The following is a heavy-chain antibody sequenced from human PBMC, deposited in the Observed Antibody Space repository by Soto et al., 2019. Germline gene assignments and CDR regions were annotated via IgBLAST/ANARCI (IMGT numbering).Heavy chain of an antibody. J-gene: IGHJ4*02. CDR2: ISYSGST. CDR1: GGSISSDSYY. D-gene: IGHD3-9*01. CDR3: VRFLPPPYSDALTDYTDAFDY. V-gene: IGHV4-39*01. Sequence: PSETLSLTCTVSGGSISSDSYYWGWIRQSPEKGLEWIAIISYSGSTYYNPTLKSRLIISVDTSKSQFSLKLSSVTAADTAVYYCVRFLPPPYSDALTDYTDAFDYWGQGTLVTVSS.